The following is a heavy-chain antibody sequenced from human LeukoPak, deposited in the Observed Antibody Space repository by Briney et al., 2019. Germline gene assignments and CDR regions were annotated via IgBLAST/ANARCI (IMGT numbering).Heavy chain of an antibody. CDR3: AGRPLYGSGPRVDY. J-gene: IGHJ4*02. Sequence: SETLSLTCAVYGGSFSGYYWSWIRQPPGKGLEWIGEINHSGSTNYNPSLKSRVTISVDTSKNQFSLKLSSVTAADTAVYYCAGRPLYGSGPRVDYWGQGTLVTVSS. D-gene: IGHD3-10*01. CDR2: INHSGST. V-gene: IGHV4-34*01. CDR1: GGSFSGYY.